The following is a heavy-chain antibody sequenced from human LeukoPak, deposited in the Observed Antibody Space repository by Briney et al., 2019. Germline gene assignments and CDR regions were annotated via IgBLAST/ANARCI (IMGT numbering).Heavy chain of an antibody. V-gene: IGHV3-43*02. CDR2: ISGDGGST. CDR3: AKDPYYYGSGSYLPY. J-gene: IGHJ4*02. D-gene: IGHD3-10*01. CDR1: GFTFDDYA. Sequence: GGSLRLSCAASGFTFDDYAMHWVRQAPGKGLECVSLISGDGGSTYYADSVKGRFTFSRDNSKNSLYLQMNSLRTEDTALYYCAKDPYYYGSGSYLPYWGQGTLVTVSS.